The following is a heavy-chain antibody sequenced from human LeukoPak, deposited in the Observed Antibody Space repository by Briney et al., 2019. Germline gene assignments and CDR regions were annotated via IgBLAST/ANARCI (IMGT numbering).Heavy chain of an antibody. CDR1: GGSISSYY. CDR3: ARDGSDYNKYYYYYGMDV. CDR2: VYTSGST. Sequence: PSETLSLTCTVSGGSISSYYWSWIRQPAGKGLEWIGRVYTSGSTNYNPSLKSRVTMSVDTSKNQFSLKLSSVTAADTAVYHCARDGSDYNKYYYYYGMDVWGQGTTVTVSS. D-gene: IGHD4-11*01. J-gene: IGHJ6*02. V-gene: IGHV4-4*07.